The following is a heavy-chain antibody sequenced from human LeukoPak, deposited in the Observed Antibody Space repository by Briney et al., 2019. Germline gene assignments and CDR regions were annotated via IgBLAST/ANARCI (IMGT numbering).Heavy chain of an antibody. CDR3: AKTPWAVAGTV. Sequence: GGTLTLSCAASGVTFSSNTNYWGRIAPPPGQERDSAISGSGSGTSYANPSNGRFTISRDNSKNTLYLQMNSLKAEDTAVYYCAKTPWAVAGTVWGQGTLVTVSS. CDR2: ISGSGSGT. CDR1: GVTFSSNT. V-gene: IGHV3-23*01. D-gene: IGHD6-19*01. J-gene: IGHJ4*02.